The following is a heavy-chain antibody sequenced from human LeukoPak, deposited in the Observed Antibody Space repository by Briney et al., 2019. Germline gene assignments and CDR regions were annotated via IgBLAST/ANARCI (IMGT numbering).Heavy chain of an antibody. V-gene: IGHV3-30*18. Sequence: GRSLRLSCAASGFTFSSYGMHWVRQAPGKGLEWVAVISYDGSNKYYADSVKGRFTISRDNSKNTLYLQMNSLRAEDTAVYYCAKDYGDSYFDYWGQGTLVTVSS. CDR1: GFTFSSYG. CDR2: ISYDGSNK. J-gene: IGHJ4*02. D-gene: IGHD4-17*01. CDR3: AKDYGDSYFDY.